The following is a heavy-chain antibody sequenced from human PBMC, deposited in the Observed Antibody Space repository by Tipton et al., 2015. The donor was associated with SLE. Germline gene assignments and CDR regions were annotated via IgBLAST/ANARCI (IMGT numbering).Heavy chain of an antibody. V-gene: IGHV1-69*06. J-gene: IGHJ4*02. D-gene: IGHD6-13*01. CDR2: IIPIFGTA. Sequence: QSGPEVKKPGSSVKVSCKASGGTFSSYAISWVRQAPGQGLEWMGGIIPIFGTANYAQKFQCRVTITPDKSTSTAYMELSSLRSEDTAVYYCARSRASSSLNYFDYWGQGTLVTVSS. CDR1: GGTFSSYA. CDR3: ARSRASSSLNYFDY.